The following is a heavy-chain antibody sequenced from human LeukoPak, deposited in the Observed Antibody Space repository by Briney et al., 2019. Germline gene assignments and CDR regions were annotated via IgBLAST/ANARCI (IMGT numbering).Heavy chain of an antibody. Sequence: ASVKVSCKSSGFTFTDEYIHWVRQAPGQGLEWMGWINPYSGAINYAQKFQGRVALTRDTSISTAYMELSRLTSGDTAVYYCARDPKSQLLLDYWGQGTLVTVSS. J-gene: IGHJ4*02. CDR3: ARDPKSQLLLDY. CDR1: GFTFTDEY. D-gene: IGHD2-2*01. CDR2: INPYSGAI. V-gene: IGHV1-2*02.